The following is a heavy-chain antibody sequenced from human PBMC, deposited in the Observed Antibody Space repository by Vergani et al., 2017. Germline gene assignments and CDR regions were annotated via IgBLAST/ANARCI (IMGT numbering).Heavy chain of an antibody. J-gene: IGHJ4*02. D-gene: IGHD3-10*01. Sequence: EVQLVESGGGLVQPGGSPRLSCVASGFTFSSYSMNWVRQAPGKGLEWVSYISSSSGTISYADSVKGRFTISRDNAKNSLYLQMNSLRAEDTAVYYCARDSAYYGSGNVDYWGQGTLVTVSS. CDR2: ISSSSGTI. CDR1: GFTFSSYS. V-gene: IGHV3-48*01. CDR3: ARDSAYYGSGNVDY.